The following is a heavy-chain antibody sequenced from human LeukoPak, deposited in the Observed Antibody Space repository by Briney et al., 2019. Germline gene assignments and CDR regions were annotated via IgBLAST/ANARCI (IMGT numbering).Heavy chain of an antibody. CDR3: ARPRYCSSTSCYGLDY. CDR2: IIPILGTA. D-gene: IGHD2-2*01. Sequence: SVKVSCKASGGTFSSYAISWVRQAPGQGLEWMGRIIPILGTANYAQKFQGRVTITADKSTSTAYMELSSLRSEDTAVYYCARPRYCSSTSCYGLDYWGQGTLVTVSS. CDR1: GGTFSSYA. V-gene: IGHV1-69*04. J-gene: IGHJ4*02.